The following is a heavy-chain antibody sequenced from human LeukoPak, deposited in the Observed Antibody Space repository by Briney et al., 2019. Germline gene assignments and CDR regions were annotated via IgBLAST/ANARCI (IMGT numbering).Heavy chain of an antibody. CDR1: GGSFSGYY. CDR3: ARGYYDFWSGRTGGYFDY. V-gene: IGHV4-34*01. J-gene: IGHJ4*02. CDR2: INHSGST. D-gene: IGHD3-3*01. Sequence: SETLSLTCAVYGGSFSGYYWSRIRQPPGKGLEWIGEINHSGSTNYNPSLKSRVTISVDTSKNQFSLKLSSVTAADTAVYYCARGYYDFWSGRTGGYFDYWGQGTLVTVSS.